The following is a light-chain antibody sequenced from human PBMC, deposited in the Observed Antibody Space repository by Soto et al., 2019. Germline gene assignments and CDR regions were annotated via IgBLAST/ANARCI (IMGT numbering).Light chain of an antibody. CDR1: SSNIVAGYD. CDR2: GNS. J-gene: IGLJ1*01. Sequence: QSVLTQPPSVSGAPGQKVTISCTGSSSNIVAGYDVHWYQQLPGTAPKLLIYGNSNRPSGVPDRFSGSKSGTSASLAITGLQAEDEADYYCQSYDSSLSGYVFGTGTQLTVL. CDR3: QSYDSSLSGYV. V-gene: IGLV1-40*01.